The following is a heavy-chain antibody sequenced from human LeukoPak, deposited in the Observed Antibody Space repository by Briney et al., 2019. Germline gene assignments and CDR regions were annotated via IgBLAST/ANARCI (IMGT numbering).Heavy chain of an antibody. V-gene: IGHV4-34*01. CDR1: GGYFSGFY. Sequence: PSETLSLTCAVYGGYFSGFYWTWVRQAPGKGLEWIGEISYSGTTRYNPSLKSRFTIAVDTSKKEISLNLSTVTAADTAVYYCGKGNVGHYHSVADDYYYYMDVWGKGTTVIVSS. CDR3: GKGNVGHYHSVADDYYYYMDV. J-gene: IGHJ6*03. CDR2: ISYSGTT. D-gene: IGHD2-21*01.